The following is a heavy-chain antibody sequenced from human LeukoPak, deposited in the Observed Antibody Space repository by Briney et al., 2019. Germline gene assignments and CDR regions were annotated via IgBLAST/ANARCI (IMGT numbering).Heavy chain of an antibody. J-gene: IGHJ4*02. Sequence: PSETLSLTCTVSGGSISSGGYYWSWIRQHPGKGLEWIGYIYYSGSTYYNPSLKGRVTISVDTSKNQFSLKLSSVTAADTAVYYCARHYGGNSFDYWGQGTLVTVSS. V-gene: IGHV4-31*03. D-gene: IGHD4-23*01. CDR1: GGSISSGGYY. CDR3: ARHYGGNSFDY. CDR2: IYYSGST.